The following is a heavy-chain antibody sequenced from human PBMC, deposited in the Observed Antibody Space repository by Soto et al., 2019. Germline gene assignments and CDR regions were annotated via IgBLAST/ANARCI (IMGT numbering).Heavy chain of an antibody. Sequence: GGSLRLSCAASGFTFSSYAMSWVRQAPGKGLEWVSAISGSGGSTYYADSVKGRFTISRDNSKNTLYLQMNSLRAEDTAVYYCAKVITLFGNAARDYRGQGTLVTVSS. D-gene: IGHD3-3*01. J-gene: IGHJ4*02. CDR1: GFTFSSYA. V-gene: IGHV3-23*01. CDR3: AKVITLFGNAARDY. CDR2: ISGSGGST.